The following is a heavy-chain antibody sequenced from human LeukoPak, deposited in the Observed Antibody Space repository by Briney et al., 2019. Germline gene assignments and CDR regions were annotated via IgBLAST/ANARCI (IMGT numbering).Heavy chain of an antibody. D-gene: IGHD3-9*01. Sequence: VTVSCKVSGCTLTELSMHWVRQPPGKGREGMGGFDPEDGKTIYAQNFPGTPHTTAPPSTDTAYMELSSLRSEDTAVYYCATVRWGYDILTGYYVRKYFDYWGPGNLGSVSS. V-gene: IGHV1-24*01. CDR3: ATVRWGYDILTGYYVRKYFDY. CDR2: FDPEDGKT. J-gene: IGHJ4*02. CDR1: GCTLTELS.